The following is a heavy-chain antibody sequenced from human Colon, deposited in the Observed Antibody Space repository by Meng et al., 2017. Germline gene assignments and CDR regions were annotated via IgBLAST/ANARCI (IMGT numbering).Heavy chain of an antibody. D-gene: IGHD3-10*01. Sequence: ESLKISCAASGFTFSSYWMSWVRQAPGKGLEWVDNIKQDGSEKHYVDSVKGRFTISRDNDKNSLYMQMNSLRDEDTSVYYCTRAAGSNYYMRPCDYWGQGTLVTVYS. CDR1: GFTFSSYW. V-gene: IGHV3-7*01. J-gene: IGHJ4*02. CDR2: IKQDGSEK. CDR3: TRAAGSNYYMRPCDY.